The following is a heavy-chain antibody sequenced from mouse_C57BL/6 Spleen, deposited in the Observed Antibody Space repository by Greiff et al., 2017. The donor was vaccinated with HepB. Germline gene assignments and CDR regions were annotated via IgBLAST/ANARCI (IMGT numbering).Heavy chain of an antibody. D-gene: IGHD1-2*01. J-gene: IGHJ4*01. CDR3: SRFDGCVTTADYAMDY. Sequence: VQLQQSGAELARPGASVKLSCKASGYTFTSYGISWVKQRTGQGLEWIGEIYPRSGNTYYNEKFKGKATLTADKSSSTAYMELRSLTSEDSAVYFCSRFDGCVTTADYAMDYWGQGTSVTVSS. V-gene: IGHV1-81*01. CDR1: GYTFTSYG. CDR2: IYPRSGNT.